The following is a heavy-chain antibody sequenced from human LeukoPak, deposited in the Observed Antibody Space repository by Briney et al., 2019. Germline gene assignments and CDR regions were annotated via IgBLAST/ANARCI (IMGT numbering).Heavy chain of an antibody. CDR3: AEDTHSSGFWEGGFHV. V-gene: IGHV3-9*01. J-gene: IGHJ3*01. CDR2: ISWNSGSI. CDR1: GFTFDDYA. D-gene: IGHD3-22*01. Sequence: QAGGSLRLSCAASGFTFDDYAMHWVRQAPGKGLEWVSGISWNSGSIGYADSVKGRFTISRHNAKNSLYLHMDSLRTEDTAFYYCAEDTHSSGFWEGGFHVWGQGTMVTVSS.